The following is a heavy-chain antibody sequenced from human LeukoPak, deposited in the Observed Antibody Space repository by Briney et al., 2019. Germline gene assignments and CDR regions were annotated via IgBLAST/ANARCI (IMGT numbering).Heavy chain of an antibody. V-gene: IGHV3-21*01. CDR3: ARDVRQRGFDY. Sequence: GGSLRLSCAVSGFTFSSYSMNWVRQAPGKGPEWVSSISSSSSYIYYADSVKGRFTISRDNAKNSLYLQMNSLRAEDTAVYYCARDVRQRGFDYWGQGTLVTVSS. J-gene: IGHJ4*02. D-gene: IGHD6-25*01. CDR2: ISSSSSYI. CDR1: GFTFSSYS.